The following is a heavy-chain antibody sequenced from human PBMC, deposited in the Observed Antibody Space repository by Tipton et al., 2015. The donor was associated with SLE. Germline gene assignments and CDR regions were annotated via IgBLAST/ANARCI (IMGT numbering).Heavy chain of an antibody. CDR3: ARVAPAEVFDS. CDR2: IIHSGVI. D-gene: IGHD5-12*01. V-gene: IGHV4-34*12. Sequence: TLSLTCAFSGGSFNGYFWTWIRQPPGKGLEWIAEIIHSGVINYNPSLRSRVTISVDMSKSQVSLKLSSVTAADTAVYYCARVAPAEVFDSWGQGTLVTVSS. CDR1: GGSFNGYF. J-gene: IGHJ4*02.